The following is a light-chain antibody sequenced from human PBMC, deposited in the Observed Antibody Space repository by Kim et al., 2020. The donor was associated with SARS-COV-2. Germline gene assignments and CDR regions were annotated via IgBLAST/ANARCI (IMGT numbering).Light chain of an antibody. Sequence: NFMLTQPHSVSESPGKTVTISCTRSSGSIASNYVQWYQHRPGSAPTPVIYEDNQRPSGVPGRFSGSIDSSSNSASLTISGLKTEDEADYYCQSYESNFWVFGGGTKLTVL. J-gene: IGLJ3*02. CDR1: SGSIASNY. CDR3: QSYESNFWV. V-gene: IGLV6-57*03. CDR2: EDN.